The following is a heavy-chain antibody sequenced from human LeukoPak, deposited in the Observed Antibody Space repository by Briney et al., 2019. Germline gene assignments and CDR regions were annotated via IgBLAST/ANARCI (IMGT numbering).Heavy chain of an antibody. Sequence: GASLKISCKGSGYIFTSYWIGWGRQMPGKGLEGMGIIYPGDSDTRYSPSFQGQATILADKSISTAYLQWSSLKASDTAMYYCARHTGSGWYLSYWGQGTLVTVSS. D-gene: IGHD6-19*01. V-gene: IGHV5-51*01. CDR2: IYPGDSDT. J-gene: IGHJ4*02. CDR3: ARHTGSGWYLSY. CDR1: GYIFTSYW.